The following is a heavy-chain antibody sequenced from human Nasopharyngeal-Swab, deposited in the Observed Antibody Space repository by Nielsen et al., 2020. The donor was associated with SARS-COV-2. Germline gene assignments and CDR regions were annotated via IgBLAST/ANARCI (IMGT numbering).Heavy chain of an antibody. CDR3: ARDRRDSSGTHNWFDP. D-gene: IGHD6-19*01. Sequence: ASVKVSCKASGYTLTGYYMHWVRQAPGQGLEWMGWINPNSGGTNYAQKFQGWVTMTRDTSISTAYMELSRLRSDDTAVYYCARDRRDSSGTHNWFDPWGQGTLVTVSS. V-gene: IGHV1-2*04. CDR1: GYTLTGYY. CDR2: INPNSGGT. J-gene: IGHJ5*02.